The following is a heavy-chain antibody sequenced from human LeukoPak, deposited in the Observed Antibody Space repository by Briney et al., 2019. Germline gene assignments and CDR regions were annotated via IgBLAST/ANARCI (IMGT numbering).Heavy chain of an antibody. D-gene: IGHD6-19*01. V-gene: IGHV4-61*09. Sequence: TLSLTCTVSGGSISRGGFYWTWIRQPAGKRPEWIGQIYTSGSTNYNPSLRSRVTISLDTSKNQFSLNLNSVTAADTAVYYCARGSGWYGDYFDYWGQGTLVTVSS. J-gene: IGHJ4*02. CDR2: IYTSGST. CDR3: ARGSGWYGDYFDY. CDR1: GGSISRGGFY.